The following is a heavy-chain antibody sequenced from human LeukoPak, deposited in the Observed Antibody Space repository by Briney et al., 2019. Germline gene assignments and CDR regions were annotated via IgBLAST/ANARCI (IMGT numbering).Heavy chain of an antibody. D-gene: IGHD1-14*01. Sequence: GGSLRLSCAASGFTFSSYAMHWVRQAPGKGLEWVAVISYDGSNKYYADSVKGRFTISRDNSKNTLYLQMNSLRAEDTAVYYCVKRYFDYWGQGTLVTVSS. CDR1: GFTFSSYA. CDR2: ISYDGSNK. V-gene: IGHV3-30*01. CDR3: VKRYFDY. J-gene: IGHJ4*02.